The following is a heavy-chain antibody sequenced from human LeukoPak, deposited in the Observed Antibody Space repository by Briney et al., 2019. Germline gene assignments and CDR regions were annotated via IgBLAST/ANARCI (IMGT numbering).Heavy chain of an antibody. CDR3: ARGRGTHDSSGIFDY. J-gene: IGHJ4*02. V-gene: IGHV4-4*02. D-gene: IGHD3-22*01. CDR2: INHSGST. Sequence: PSETLSLTCAVSGGSISSSNWWSWVRQPPGKGLEWIGEINHSGSTNYNPSLKSRVTISVDTSKNQFSLKLSSVTAADTAVYYCARGRGTHDSSGIFDYWGQGTLVTVSS. CDR1: GGSISSSNW.